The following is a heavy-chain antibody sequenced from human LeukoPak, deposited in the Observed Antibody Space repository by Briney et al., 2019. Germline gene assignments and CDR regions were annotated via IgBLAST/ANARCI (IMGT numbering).Heavy chain of an antibody. D-gene: IGHD3-3*01. CDR1: GGSISSGDYY. Sequence: PSETLSLTCTVSGGSISSGDYYWSWIRQPPGKGLEWIGYIYYSGSTYYNPSLKSRVTISVDTSKNQFSLKLSSVTAADTAVYYCARDVLRRGYDFWSGCHWFDPWGQGTLVTVSS. CDR3: ARDVLRRGYDFWSGCHWFDP. V-gene: IGHV4-30-4*08. J-gene: IGHJ5*02. CDR2: IYYSGST.